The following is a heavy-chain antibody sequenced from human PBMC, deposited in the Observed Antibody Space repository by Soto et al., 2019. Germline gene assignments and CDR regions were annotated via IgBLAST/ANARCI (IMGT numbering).Heavy chain of an antibody. CDR2: ISSYDGNT. CDR1: GYTFTSYG. D-gene: IGHD2-8*01. J-gene: IGHJ4*02. Sequence: QVQLVQSGAEVKKPGASVKVSCKASGYTFTSYGISWVRQAPGQGLEWMGWISSYDGNTKYAQKLQGRVTMTTDTSTSTAYMELRSLRSDDTAVYYCARDTDSSNGACYIGYWGQGTLVTVSS. V-gene: IGHV1-18*01. CDR3: ARDTDSSNGACYIGY.